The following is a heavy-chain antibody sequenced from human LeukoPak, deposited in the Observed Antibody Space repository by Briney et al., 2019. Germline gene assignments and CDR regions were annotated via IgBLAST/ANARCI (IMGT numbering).Heavy chain of an antibody. V-gene: IGHV1-69*04. CDR2: IIPILGIA. Sequence: SVKVSCKASGGTFSSYAISWVRQAPGQGLEWMGRIIPILGIANYAQKFQGRVTITADKSTSTAYMELSSLRSEDTAVYYCARDHHGSGSYYNLVLRFDSWGQGTLVTVSS. CDR3: ARDHHGSGSYYNLVLRFDS. D-gene: IGHD3-10*01. CDR1: GGTFSSYA. J-gene: IGHJ5*01.